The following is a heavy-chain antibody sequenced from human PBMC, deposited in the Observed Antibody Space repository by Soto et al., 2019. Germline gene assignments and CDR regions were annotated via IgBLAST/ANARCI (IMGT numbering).Heavy chain of an antibody. CDR3: AKGDNLGPKTGYAFDP. CDR2: TYFRSKWYN. Sequence: SQTLSLTCAISGDSVSSNTASWNWIRQSPSRGLEWLGRTYFRSKWYNDYAVSVKSRIIINPDISNNQFSLQLNSVTPEDTAVYFCAKGDNLGPKTGYAFDPWGQGIMVTVSS. V-gene: IGHV6-1*01. D-gene: IGHD5-12*01. CDR1: GDSVSSNTAS. J-gene: IGHJ5*02.